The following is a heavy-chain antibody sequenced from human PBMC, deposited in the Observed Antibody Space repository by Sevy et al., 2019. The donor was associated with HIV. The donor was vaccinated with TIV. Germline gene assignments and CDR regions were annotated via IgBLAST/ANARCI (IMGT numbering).Heavy chain of an antibody. V-gene: IGHV1-24*01. D-gene: IGHD6-19*01. J-gene: IGHJ3*02. CDR2: FDPEDGET. CDR1: GYTLTELS. CDR3: ATASGQWRLRVAFDI. Sequence: ASVKVSCKVSGYTLTELSMHWVRQAPGKGLEWMGGFDPEDGETIYAQKFQGRVTMTEDTSTDTAYMELSSLRSEDTAVYYCATASGQWRLRVAFDIWAKGQWSPSPQ.